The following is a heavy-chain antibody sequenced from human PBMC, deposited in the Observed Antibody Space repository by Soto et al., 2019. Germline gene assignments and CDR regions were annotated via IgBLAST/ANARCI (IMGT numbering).Heavy chain of an antibody. Sequence: QIQLVQSGGEVKKPGASVKVSCKASGYTFTSYGISWVRQAPGQGLEWMGWISIYNGNTNYAEKFQSRVTMTTYTSTSTAYMELGSLRSDDTAVYYCARRFGYSTSYDSYYLDVWGKGTPVTVSS. CDR2: ISIYNGNT. CDR1: GYTFTSYG. D-gene: IGHD6-13*01. CDR3: ARRFGYSTSYDSYYLDV. J-gene: IGHJ6*03. V-gene: IGHV1-18*01.